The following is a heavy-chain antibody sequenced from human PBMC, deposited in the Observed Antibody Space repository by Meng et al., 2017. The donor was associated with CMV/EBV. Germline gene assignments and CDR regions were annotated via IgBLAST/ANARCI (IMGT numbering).Heavy chain of an antibody. J-gene: IGHJ4*02. CDR1: GFMFSIKY. V-gene: IGHV3-66*02. CDR2: IYSDGKT. D-gene: IGHD2-8*02. Sequence: SCAASGFMFSIKYMSWVRQAPGKGLEWVSGIYSDGKTDYADSVKGRFTISRDNSKNTLFLQMNSLRGEDTAVYYCARKDSTGWDYFDHWGQGTLVTVSS. CDR3: ARKDSTGWDYFDH.